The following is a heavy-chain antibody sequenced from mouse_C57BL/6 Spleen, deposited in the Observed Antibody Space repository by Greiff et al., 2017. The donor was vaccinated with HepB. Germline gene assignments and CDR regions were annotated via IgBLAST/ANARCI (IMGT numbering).Heavy chain of an antibody. J-gene: IGHJ4*01. V-gene: IGHV5-17*01. CDR1: GFTFSDYG. CDR3: ARRYYYGHYYAMDY. Sequence: EVKLVESGGGLVKPGGSLKLSCAASGFTFSDYGMHWVRQAPEKGLEWVAYISSGSSTIYYADTVKGRFTISRDNAKNTLFLQMTSLRSEDTAMYYCARRYYYGHYYAMDYWGQGTSVTVSS. D-gene: IGHD1-1*01. CDR2: ISSGSSTI.